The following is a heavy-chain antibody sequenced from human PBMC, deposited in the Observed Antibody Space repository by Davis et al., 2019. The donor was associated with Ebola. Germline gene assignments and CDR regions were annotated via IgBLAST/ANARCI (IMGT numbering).Heavy chain of an antibody. D-gene: IGHD6-19*01. J-gene: IGHJ5*02. V-gene: IGHV4-30-2*01. CDR2: IYHSGST. CDR3: ARGIAVAGTSFDP. Sequence: PSETLSLTCAVSGGSISSGGYSWSWIRQPPGKGLEWIGYIYHSGSTYYNPSLKSRVTISVDRSKNQFSLKLSSVTAADTAVYYCARGIAVAGTSFDPWGQGTLVTVSS. CDR1: GGSISSGGYS.